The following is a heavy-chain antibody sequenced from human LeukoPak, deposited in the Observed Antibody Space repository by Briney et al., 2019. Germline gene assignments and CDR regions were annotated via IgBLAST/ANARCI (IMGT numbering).Heavy chain of an antibody. V-gene: IGHV3-33*01. D-gene: IGHD3-22*01. CDR2: IWYDASNK. CDR1: GFTFRRYA. J-gene: IGHJ3*02. CDR3: ARAADDSSGYDAFDI. Sequence: GGSLRLSCAASGFTFRRYAMHWVRHAPGKGLEWVAVIWYDASNKYYADSVKGRFTISRDNAENTLYLQMNSLRSEDTAVYYCARAADDSSGYDAFDIWGQGTQVTVPS.